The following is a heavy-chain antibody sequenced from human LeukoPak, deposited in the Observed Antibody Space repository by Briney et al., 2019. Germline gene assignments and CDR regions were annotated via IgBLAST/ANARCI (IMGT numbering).Heavy chain of an antibody. Sequence: GGTLRLSCAASGFSFSIYGMSWVRQAPGKGLEWVSGISGSGGNTYYAEALTGRFTVSRDNSKNTLYLQMNSLRAEDTALYYCAKGGLRGGTYNDDFWGQGTLVTVSP. CDR3: AKGGLRGGTYNDDF. J-gene: IGHJ4*02. CDR2: ISGSGGNT. V-gene: IGHV3-23*01. D-gene: IGHD3-16*01. CDR1: GFSFSIYG.